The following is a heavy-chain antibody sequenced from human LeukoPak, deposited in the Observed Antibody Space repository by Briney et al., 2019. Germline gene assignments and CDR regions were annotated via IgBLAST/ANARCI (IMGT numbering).Heavy chain of an antibody. CDR3: ARHITDFWSGFRWFDP. CDR1: GGSISSSSYY. D-gene: IGHD3-3*01. CDR2: IYYSGST. V-gene: IGHV4-39*01. J-gene: IGHJ5*02. Sequence: SETLSLTCTVSGGSISSSSYYWGWIRQPLGKGLEWIGSIYYSGSTYYNPSLKSRVTISVDTSKNQFSLKLSSVTAADTAVYYCARHITDFWSGFRWFDPWGQGTLVTVSS.